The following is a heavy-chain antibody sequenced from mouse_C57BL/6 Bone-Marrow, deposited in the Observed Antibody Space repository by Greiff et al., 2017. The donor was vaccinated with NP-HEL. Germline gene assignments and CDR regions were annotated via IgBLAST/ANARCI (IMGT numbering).Heavy chain of an antibody. Sequence: EVKLVESGGGLVQSGRSLRLSCATSGFTFSDFYMEWVRQAPGKGLEWIAASRNKANDYTTEYSASVKGRFIVSRDTSQSILYLQMNALRAEDTASYYWARDAWGGGSQAWFAYWGQGTLVTVSA. J-gene: IGHJ3*01. CDR3: ARDAWGGGSQAWFAY. CDR1: GFTFSDFY. CDR2: SRNKANDYTT. V-gene: IGHV7-1*01.